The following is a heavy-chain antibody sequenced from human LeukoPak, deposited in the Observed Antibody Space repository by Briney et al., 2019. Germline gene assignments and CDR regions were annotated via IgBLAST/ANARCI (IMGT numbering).Heavy chain of an antibody. D-gene: IGHD4-17*01. CDR1: GITFSTDV. V-gene: IGHV3-23*01. CDR3: ANSRRSFWYFDL. J-gene: IGHJ2*01. Sequence: GGSLSLSCAVSGITFSTDVMTWVCQAPGKGLEWVSGISSAGSTYYAEYVTGRFTISSDNSKNTLYLQMNVLRAEDTAVYYCANSRRSFWYFDLWGRGTLVAVS. CDR2: ISSAGST.